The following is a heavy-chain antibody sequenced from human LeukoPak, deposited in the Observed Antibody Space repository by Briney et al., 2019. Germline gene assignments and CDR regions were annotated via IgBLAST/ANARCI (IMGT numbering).Heavy chain of an antibody. J-gene: IGHJ4*02. CDR3: ASLIAVAEVNPA. CDR1: GGTFSSYA. D-gene: IGHD6-19*01. CDR2: IIPIFGTA. Sequence: SVKVSCKASGGTFSSYAISWVRQAPGQGLEWMGGIIPIFGTANYAQKFQGRVTITTDESTSTAYMELSSLRSEDTAVYYCASLIAVAEVNPAGGQGTLVTVSS. V-gene: IGHV1-69*05.